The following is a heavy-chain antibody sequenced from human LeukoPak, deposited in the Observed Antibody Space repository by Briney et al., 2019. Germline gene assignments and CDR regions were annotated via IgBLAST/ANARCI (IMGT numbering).Heavy chain of an antibody. CDR2: ISSGSSYI. CDR3: ARDSIGPKSDSAQPLGY. J-gene: IGHJ4*02. Sequence: GGSLRLSCAASGFTFSSYSMNWVRQAPGKGLEWVSSISSGSSYIYYADSVKGRFTISRDNAKNSLYLQMNSLRAEGTAVYYCARDSIGPKSDSAQPLGYWGQGTLVTVSS. V-gene: IGHV3-21*01. CDR1: GFTFSSYS. D-gene: IGHD2/OR15-2a*01.